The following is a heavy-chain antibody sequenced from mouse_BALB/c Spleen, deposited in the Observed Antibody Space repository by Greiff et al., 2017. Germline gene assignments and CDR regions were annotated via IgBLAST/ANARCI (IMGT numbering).Heavy chain of an antibody. J-gene: IGHJ1*01. CDR3: ARVATADYWYFDV. V-gene: IGHV2-9*02. CDR2: IWAGGST. D-gene: IGHD1-1*01. CDR1: GFSLTSYG. Sequence: VQRVESGPGLVAPSQSLSITCTVSGFSLTSYGVHWVRQPPGKGLEWLGVIWAGGSTNYNSALMSRLSISKDNSKSQVFLKMNSLQTDDTAMYYCARVATADYWYFDVWGAGTTVTVSS.